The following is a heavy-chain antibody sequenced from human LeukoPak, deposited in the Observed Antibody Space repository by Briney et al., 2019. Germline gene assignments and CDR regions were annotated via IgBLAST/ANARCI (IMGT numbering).Heavy chain of an antibody. J-gene: IGHJ3*02. V-gene: IGHV1-46*01. CDR2: INPSGGST. CDR1: GYTFTSFA. CDR3: ARVGCGGDCYADAFDI. D-gene: IGHD2-21*02. Sequence: ASVKVSCKTSGYTFTSFAISWVRQAPGQGLEWMGIINPSGGSTSYAQKFQGRVTMTRDTSTSTVYMELSSLRSEDTAIYYCARVGCGGDCYADAFDIWGQGTMVTVSS.